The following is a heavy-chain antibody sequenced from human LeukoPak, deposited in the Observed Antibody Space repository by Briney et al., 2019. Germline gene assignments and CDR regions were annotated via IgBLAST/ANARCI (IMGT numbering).Heavy chain of an antibody. D-gene: IGHD6-25*01. CDR3: AIRGVSARGYFDY. Sequence: SETLSLTCAVSGDSISSSNWWSWVRPPPGKGLEWIGEIYHSGNSNYNPSLKSRVTISVDKSKNEFSLRLNSVTAADTAVYYCAIRGVSARGYFDYWGQGTLVTVSS. CDR2: IYHSGNS. CDR1: GDSISSSNW. V-gene: IGHV4-4*02. J-gene: IGHJ4*02.